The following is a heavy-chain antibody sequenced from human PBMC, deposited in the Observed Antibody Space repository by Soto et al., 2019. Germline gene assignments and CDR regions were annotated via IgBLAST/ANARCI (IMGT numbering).Heavy chain of an antibody. CDR2: IIPIFGTA. J-gene: IGHJ6*02. Sequence: SVKVSCKASGGTFSSYAISWVRQAPGQGLEWMGGIIPIFGTANYAQKFQGRVTITADESTSTAYMELSSLRSEDTAVYYCARGRVVSQTYYYGMDVWAQGTTVTVSS. D-gene: IGHD3-22*01. CDR3: ARGRVVSQTYYYGMDV. V-gene: IGHV1-69*13. CDR1: GGTFSSYA.